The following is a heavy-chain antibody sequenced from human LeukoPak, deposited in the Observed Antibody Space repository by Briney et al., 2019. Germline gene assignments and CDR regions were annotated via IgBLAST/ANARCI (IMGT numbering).Heavy chain of an antibody. CDR1: GGSISSSNW. D-gene: IGHD2-2*01. J-gene: IGHJ4*02. Sequence: MASETLSLTCAVSGGSISSSNWWSWVRQPPGKGLEWIGQIYHSGSTNYNPSLKSRVAISVDKSKNQFSLNLISVTAADTAVYYCARAGQGYCTSASCYLSLDYWGQGTLVTVSS. CDR3: ARAGQGYCTSASCYLSLDY. CDR2: IYHSGST. V-gene: IGHV4-4*02.